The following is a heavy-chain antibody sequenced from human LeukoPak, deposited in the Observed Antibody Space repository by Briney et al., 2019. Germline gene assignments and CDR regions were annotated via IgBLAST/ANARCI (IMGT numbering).Heavy chain of an antibody. D-gene: IGHD3-22*01. CDR1: GFTFSSYW. CDR2: IKHDGSEK. CDR3: ARVARGEWLLLSYYFDY. J-gene: IGHJ4*02. Sequence: GGSLRLSCAASGFTFSSYWMSWVRQAPGKGLEWVANIKHDGSEKYYVDSVKGRFTISRDNAKNSLYLQMNSLRAEDTAVYYCARVARGEWLLLSYYFDYWGQGTLVTVSS. V-gene: IGHV3-7*01.